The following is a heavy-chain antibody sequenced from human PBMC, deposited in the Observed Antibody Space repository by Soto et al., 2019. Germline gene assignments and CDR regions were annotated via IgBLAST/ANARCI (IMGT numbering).Heavy chain of an antibody. CDR3: ARLEGRFLEWLLYF. J-gene: IGHJ4*02. Sequence: VKVSCKASGYTFTSYGISWVRQAPGQGLEWMGWISAYNGNTNYAQKLQGRVTMTTDTSTSTAYMELRSLRSDDTAVYYCARLEGRFLEWLLYFWGQGTLVTVSS. D-gene: IGHD3-3*01. CDR2: ISAYNGNT. V-gene: IGHV1-18*04. CDR1: GYTFTSYG.